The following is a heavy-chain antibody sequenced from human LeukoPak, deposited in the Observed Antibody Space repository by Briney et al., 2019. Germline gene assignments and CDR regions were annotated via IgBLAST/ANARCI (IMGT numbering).Heavy chain of an antibody. CDR2: IYYSGST. V-gene: IGHV4-30-4*01. CDR1: GGSISSGDYY. CDR3: ARAGITMVRGLNWFDP. D-gene: IGHD3-10*01. J-gene: IGHJ5*02. Sequence: SQTLSLTCTVSGGSISSGDYYWSWIRQPPGKGLEWIGYIYYSGSTYYNPSLKSRVTISVDTSKNQFSLKLSSVTAADTAVYYCARAGITMVRGLNWFDPWGQGTLATVSS.